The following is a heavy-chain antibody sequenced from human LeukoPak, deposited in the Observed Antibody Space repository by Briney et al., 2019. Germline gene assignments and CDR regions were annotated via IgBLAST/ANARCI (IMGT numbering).Heavy chain of an antibody. Sequence: SETLSLTCTVSGGSISSSSYYWGWIRQPPGKGLEWIGNIYYSAHTYYNPSLKSRVTISVDRSKNQFSLKLSSVTAADTAVYYCARENDGAFDIWGQGTMVTVSS. CDR1: GGSISSSSYY. CDR3: ARENDGAFDI. D-gene: IGHD1-1*01. CDR2: IYYSAHT. J-gene: IGHJ3*02. V-gene: IGHV4-39*07.